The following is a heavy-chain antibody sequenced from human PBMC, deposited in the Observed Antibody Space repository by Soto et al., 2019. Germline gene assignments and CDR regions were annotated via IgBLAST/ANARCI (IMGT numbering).Heavy chain of an antibody. V-gene: IGHV3-21*01. Sequence: EVQLVESGGGLVKPGGSLRLSCAASGFTFSNYSMNWVRQAPGKGLALVSSISSSSSYIYYADSVKGRFTISRDNAKNSLYLQMNSLRAEDTAVYYCARDRPWGSWYYYYGMDVWGQGTTVTVSS. CDR1: GFTFSNYS. CDR3: ARDRPWGSWYYYYGMDV. D-gene: IGHD6-13*01. J-gene: IGHJ6*02. CDR2: ISSSSSYI.